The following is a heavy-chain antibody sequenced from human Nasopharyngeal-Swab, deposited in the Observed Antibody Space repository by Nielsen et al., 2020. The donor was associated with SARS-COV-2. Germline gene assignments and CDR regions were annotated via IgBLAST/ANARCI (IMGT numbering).Heavy chain of an antibody. CDR1: GGTFSSYA. J-gene: IGHJ5*02. CDR2: MNPNSGNT. Sequence: ASVKVSCKASGGTFSSYAISWVRQATGQGLEWMGWMNPNSGNTGYAQKFQGRVTMTRNTSISTAYMELSSLRSEDTAVYYCARGNFDWLLFRWFDPWGQGTLVTVSS. CDR3: ARGNFDWLLFRWFDP. V-gene: IGHV1-8*02. D-gene: IGHD3-9*01.